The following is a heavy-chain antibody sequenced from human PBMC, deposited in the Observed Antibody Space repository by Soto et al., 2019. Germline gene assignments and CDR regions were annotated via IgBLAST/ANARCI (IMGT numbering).Heavy chain of an antibody. J-gene: IGHJ6*02. D-gene: IGHD6-19*01. CDR1: GGSFSGYF. Sequence: PSETLSLTCAVHGGSFSGYFWTWIRQPPGKGLEWIGEIKDSGSTDYSPSLKSRVTISLDTPKNQFSLTLRSVTAADSALYYCARLRDTSGWFRASHYFYNMDVWGQGTTV. V-gene: IGHV4-34*01. CDR3: ARLRDTSGWFRASHYFYNMDV. CDR2: IKDSGST.